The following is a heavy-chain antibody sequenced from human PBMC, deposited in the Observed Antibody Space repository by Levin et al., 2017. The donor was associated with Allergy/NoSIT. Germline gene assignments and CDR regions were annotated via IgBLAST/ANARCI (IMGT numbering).Heavy chain of an antibody. CDR3: AKHYYGSGSYYNPFGY. CDR1: GFTFSTYA. D-gene: IGHD3-10*01. J-gene: IGHJ4*02. Sequence: PGGSLRLSCVASGFTFSTYAMSWVRQAPGKGLESVSGISGSGGSTYYADSVKGRFTISRDNSKNTLYLQMNSLRAEDTAVYYCAKHYYGSGSYYNPFGYWGQGTLVTVSS. CDR2: ISGSGGST. V-gene: IGHV3-23*01.